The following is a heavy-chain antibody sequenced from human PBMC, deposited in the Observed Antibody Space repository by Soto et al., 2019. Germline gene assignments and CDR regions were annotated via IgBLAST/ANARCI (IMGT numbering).Heavy chain of an antibody. CDR1: GFTFSSYA. Sequence: GGSLRLSCAASGFTFSSYAMHWVRQAPGKGLEWVAVISYDGSNKYYADSVKGRFTISRDNSKNTLYLQMNSLRAEDTAVYYCARLIVVVITTPSLPQTNFDYWGQGTLVTVSS. CDR3: ARLIVVVITTPSLPQTNFDY. D-gene: IGHD3-22*01. J-gene: IGHJ4*02. CDR2: ISYDGSNK. V-gene: IGHV3-30-3*01.